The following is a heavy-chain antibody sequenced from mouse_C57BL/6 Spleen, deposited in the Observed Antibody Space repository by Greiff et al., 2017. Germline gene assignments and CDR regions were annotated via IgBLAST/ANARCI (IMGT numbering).Heavy chain of an antibody. CDR1: GYTFPAYA. J-gene: IGHJ4*01. CDR2: ISTYYGDA. Sequence: VQLQRSGPELVRPGVSVKISCKGSGYTFPAYAMHWVTQSHAKSLEWIGVISTYYGDASYNQKFKDKATMTVDKSSSTAYMELARLTSEDSAVHFCERKGDCAIDFWGKGTSVTVSS. V-gene: IGHV1-67*01. CDR3: ERKGDCAIDF.